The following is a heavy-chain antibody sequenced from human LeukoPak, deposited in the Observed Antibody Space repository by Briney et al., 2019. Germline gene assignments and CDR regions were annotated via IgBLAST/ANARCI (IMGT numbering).Heavy chain of an antibody. Sequence: SETLSLTCTVSGGSISSYYWSWIRQPPGKGLEWIGYIYYSGSTNYNPSLKSRVTMSVDTSKNQFSLKLSSVTAADTAVYYCARDNWNYAGFDYWGQGTLVTVSS. D-gene: IGHD1-7*01. V-gene: IGHV4-59*12. CDR3: ARDNWNYAGFDY. CDR1: GGSISSYY. CDR2: IYYSGST. J-gene: IGHJ4*02.